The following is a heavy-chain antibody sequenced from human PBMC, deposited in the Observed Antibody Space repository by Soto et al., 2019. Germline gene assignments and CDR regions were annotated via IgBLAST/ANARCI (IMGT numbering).Heavy chain of an antibody. V-gene: IGHV3-48*03. CDR2: TSSSGSTI. J-gene: IGHJ6*02. Sequence: GGSLRLSCAASGFTFSSYEMNWVRKAPGKGLEWVSYTSSSGSTIYYADSVKGRFTISRDNAKNSLYLQMNSLRAEDTAVYYCARDHKGGYYYYGMDVWGQGTTVTVSS. CDR1: GFTFSSYE. CDR3: ARDHKGGYYYYGMDV.